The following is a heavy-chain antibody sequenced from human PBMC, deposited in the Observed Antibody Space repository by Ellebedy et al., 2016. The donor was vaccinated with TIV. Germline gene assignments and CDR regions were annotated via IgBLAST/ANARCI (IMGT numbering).Heavy chain of an antibody. Sequence: ASVKVSCKASGAAFSSHAVSWVRQAPGQGLEWMGGIVPMLRTANYAQKFQGRVTITADQLGSTVYMELSSLRSEEAAVYYCARHSGYYWPYFDSWGQGTLVTVSS. J-gene: IGHJ4*02. D-gene: IGHD3-22*01. V-gene: IGHV1-69*10. CDR1: GAAFSSHA. CDR2: IVPMLRTA. CDR3: ARHSGYYWPYFDS.